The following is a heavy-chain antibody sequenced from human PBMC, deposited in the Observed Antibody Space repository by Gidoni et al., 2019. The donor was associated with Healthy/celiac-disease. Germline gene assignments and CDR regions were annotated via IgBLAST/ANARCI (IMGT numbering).Heavy chain of an antibody. V-gene: IGHV3-23*01. Sequence: EVQLLESGGGLVQPGGSLTLSCAASGFTFSSYAMSWVRQAPGKGLEWVSAISGSGGSTYYADSVKGRFTISRDNSKNTLYLQMNSLRAEDTAVYYCAKSGVVANNLDYWGQGTLVTVSS. D-gene: IGHD2-15*01. J-gene: IGHJ4*02. CDR2: ISGSGGST. CDR3: AKSGVVANNLDY. CDR1: GFTFSSYA.